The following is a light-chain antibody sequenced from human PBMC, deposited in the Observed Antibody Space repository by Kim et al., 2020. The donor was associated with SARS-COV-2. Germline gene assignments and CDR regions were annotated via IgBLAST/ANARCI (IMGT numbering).Light chain of an antibody. Sequence: DIQMTQSPSSLTASVGDRVTITCQASQDIVNYLNWYQQRPGKAPKLLIYDASTLETGVPSRFSGGGYGTDFTLIISSLQPEDVATYYCQQYDNLPLTFGGGTKVDIK. CDR2: DAS. V-gene: IGKV1-33*01. CDR3: QQYDNLPLT. J-gene: IGKJ4*01. CDR1: QDIVNY.